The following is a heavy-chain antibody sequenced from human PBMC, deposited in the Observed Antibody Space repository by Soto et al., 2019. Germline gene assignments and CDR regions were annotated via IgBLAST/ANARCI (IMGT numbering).Heavy chain of an antibody. D-gene: IGHD2-2*01. Sequence: EVQLLESGGGLVQPGGSLRLSCAASGFSFSTYAMSWVRQAPGKGLEWVSGISAGGGNTFYADSVRGRFTISRDNSKNTLYLQKNSLRAEDTALYYCVKHSEYQLLSWFDPWGQGTLVTVSS. J-gene: IGHJ5*02. CDR1: GFSFSTYA. CDR3: VKHSEYQLLSWFDP. CDR2: ISAGGGNT. V-gene: IGHV3-23*01.